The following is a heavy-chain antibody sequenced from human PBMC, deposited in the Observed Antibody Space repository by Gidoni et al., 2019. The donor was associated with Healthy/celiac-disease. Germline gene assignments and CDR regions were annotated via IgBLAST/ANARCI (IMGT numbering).Heavy chain of an antibody. Sequence: EVQLLESGGGLVQPGGSLRLSCAASGFTCSSYAMSWVRQAPGKGLEWVSAISGSGGSTYYADSVKGRFTISRDNSKNTLYLQMNSLRAEDTAVYYCAKATIAVAGKVPHDAFDIWGQGTMVTVSS. CDR2: ISGSGGST. J-gene: IGHJ3*02. V-gene: IGHV3-23*01. CDR1: GFTCSSYA. CDR3: AKATIAVAGKVPHDAFDI. D-gene: IGHD6-19*01.